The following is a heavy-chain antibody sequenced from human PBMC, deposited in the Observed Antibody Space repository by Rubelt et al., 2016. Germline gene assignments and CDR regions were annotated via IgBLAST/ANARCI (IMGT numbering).Heavy chain of an antibody. CDR1: AYSISSDYY. D-gene: IGHD3-10*01. J-gene: IGHJ4*02. Sequence: GLVKPSETLSLTCTVSAYSISSDYYWSWIRQPPGKGLEWIGEIHHRGTANYNPSLKSRVAISVDRSKTQFSLTLKSVTAADTAMYYCVRDPVWYGSRRQGSFDVWGQGVLVTVSS. CDR2: IHHRGTA. CDR3: VRDPVWYGSRRQGSFDV. V-gene: IGHV4-38-2*02.